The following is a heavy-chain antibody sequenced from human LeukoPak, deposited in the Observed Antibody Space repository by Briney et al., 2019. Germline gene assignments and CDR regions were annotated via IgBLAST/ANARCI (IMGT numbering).Heavy chain of an antibody. CDR2: IYSSGRT. V-gene: IGHV4-59*08. J-gene: IGHJ3*02. D-gene: IGHD4-17*01. Sequence: SSETLSLTCTVSGGSISSYSWSWIRQPPGKGLEWIGYIYSSGRTNHNPSLKSRVTISVSTSRNQFSLKLSSVTAADTAVHYCARHLDYGDHQGAFDIWGQGTMVTVSS. CDR1: GGSISSYS. CDR3: ARHLDYGDHQGAFDI.